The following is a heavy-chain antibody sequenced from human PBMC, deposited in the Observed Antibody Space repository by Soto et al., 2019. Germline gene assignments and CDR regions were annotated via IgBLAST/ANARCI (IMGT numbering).Heavy chain of an antibody. D-gene: IGHD2-2*03. CDR2: IYYSGST. Sequence: SETLSLTCTVSGDSISSSSYYWAWIRQPPGKGLEWIGSIYYSGSTYYNPSLKSRVTISVDTSKNQFSLKLSSVTAADTAVYYCARLNGYCISTNCHGYYGMDVWGQGTTVT. J-gene: IGHJ6*02. CDR1: GDSISSSSYY. CDR3: ARLNGYCISTNCHGYYGMDV. V-gene: IGHV4-39*01.